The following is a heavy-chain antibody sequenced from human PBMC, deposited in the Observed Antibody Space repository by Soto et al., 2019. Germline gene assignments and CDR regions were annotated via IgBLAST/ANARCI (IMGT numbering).Heavy chain of an antibody. Sequence: PGGSLRLSCAASGFTFSSYSMNWVRQAPGKGLEWVSYISSSSSTIYYADFVKGRFTISRDNAKNSLYLQMNSLRDEDTAVYYCARGNPITMIVVVAPDFDYWGQGTLVTVSS. CDR2: ISSSSSTI. V-gene: IGHV3-48*02. CDR3: ARGNPITMIVVVAPDFDY. J-gene: IGHJ4*02. D-gene: IGHD3-22*01. CDR1: GFTFSSYS.